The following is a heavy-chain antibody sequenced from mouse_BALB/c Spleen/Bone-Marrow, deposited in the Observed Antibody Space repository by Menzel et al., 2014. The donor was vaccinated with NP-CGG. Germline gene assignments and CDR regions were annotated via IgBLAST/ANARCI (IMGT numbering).Heavy chain of an antibody. Sequence: EVKLMESGGGLVQPGGSLKLSCATSGFTFXDYYMFWVRQTPDKRLEWVAYISNGYDSTFYSDTVKGRFTISRDNAKNTLYLQMSRLRSEDTAMYYCARESYGHAMDYWGQGTSVTVSS. V-gene: IGHV5-12*02. J-gene: IGHJ4*01. CDR2: ISNGYDST. D-gene: IGHD2-12*01. CDR1: GFTFXDYY. CDR3: ARESYGHAMDY.